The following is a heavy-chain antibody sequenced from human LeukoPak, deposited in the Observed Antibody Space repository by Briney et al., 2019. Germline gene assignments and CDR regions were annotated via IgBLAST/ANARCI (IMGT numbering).Heavy chain of an antibody. V-gene: IGHV3-66*02. CDR2: IYSGGST. CDR1: GFTVSSNY. D-gene: IGHD3-9*01. J-gene: IGHJ6*02. Sequence: GGSLRLSCAASGFTVSSNYMSWVRQAPGKGLEWVSVIYSGGSTYYADSVKGRFTISRDNSKNTLYLQMNSLRAEDTAVYYCAKQLGPGYDIYYYYGMDVWGQGTTVTVSS. CDR3: AKQLGPGYDIYYYYGMDV.